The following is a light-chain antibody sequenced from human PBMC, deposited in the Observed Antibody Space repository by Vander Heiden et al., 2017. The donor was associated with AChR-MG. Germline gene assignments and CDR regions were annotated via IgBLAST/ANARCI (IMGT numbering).Light chain of an antibody. V-gene: IGKV3-15*01. CDR1: LSVRRK. J-gene: IGKJ1*01. CDR3: QQYDNWPPT. CDR2: GAS. Sequence: EIVMTQSPATLSVSPGERATLSCRASLSVRRKLAWYQQKPGQAPRLLIYGASTRATGIPARFSGSGSGTEFTLTISSLQSEDFAVYYCQQYDNWPPTFGQGTKVEIK.